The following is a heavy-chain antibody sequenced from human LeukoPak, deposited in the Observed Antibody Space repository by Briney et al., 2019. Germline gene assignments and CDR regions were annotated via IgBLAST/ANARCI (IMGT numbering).Heavy chain of an antibody. Sequence: PGGSLRLSCAASGFTSSSYGMHWVRQAPGKGLEWVAVISYDKSHKYYADSVKGRFTISRDNSKNTLYLQMNSLRAEDTAVYYCARDTISFQIEKATIPLAYWGQGTLVTVSS. J-gene: IGHJ4*02. D-gene: IGHD5-24*01. CDR2: ISYDKSHK. V-gene: IGHV3-30*19. CDR3: ARDTISFQIEKATIPLAY. CDR1: GFTSSSYG.